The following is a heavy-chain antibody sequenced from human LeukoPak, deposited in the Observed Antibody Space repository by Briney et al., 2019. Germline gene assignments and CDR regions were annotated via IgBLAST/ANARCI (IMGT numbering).Heavy chain of an antibody. D-gene: IGHD6-19*01. J-gene: IGHJ3*02. CDR2: IYYSGST. V-gene: IGHV4-61*01. CDR1: GGSISSSSYY. Sequence: SETLSLTCTVSGGSISSSSYYWGWIRQPPGKGLEWIGYIYYSGSTNYNPSLKSRVTISVDTSKNQFSLKLSSVTAADTAVYYCARDIAVAGTNDAFDIWGQGTMVTVSS. CDR3: ARDIAVAGTNDAFDI.